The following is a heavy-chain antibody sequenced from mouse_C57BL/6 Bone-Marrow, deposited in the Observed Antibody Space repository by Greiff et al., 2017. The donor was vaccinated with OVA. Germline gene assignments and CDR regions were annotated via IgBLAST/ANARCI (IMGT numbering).Heavy chain of an antibody. Sequence: QVQLQQPGAELVMPGASVKLSCTASGYTFTSYWMHWVKQSPGQGLEWIGEIDPSDSYTYYNHNFKGQSTLTVDKSSSTAYLQLSRLTSVDSAVENCARGRGWYHWHFEVWGTGTTVTVSS. V-gene: IGHV1-69*01. CDR2: IDPSDSYT. CDR3: ARGRGWYHWHFEV. D-gene: IGHD1-1*02. J-gene: IGHJ1*03. CDR1: GYTFTSYW.